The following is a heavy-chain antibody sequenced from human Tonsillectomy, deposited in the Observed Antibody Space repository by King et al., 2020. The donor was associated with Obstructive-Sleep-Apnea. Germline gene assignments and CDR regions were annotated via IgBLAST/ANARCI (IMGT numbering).Heavy chain of an antibody. CDR2: INAGNGNT. CDR3: AGDFSSGWDPWY. CDR1: GYTFTSYA. Sequence: QLVQSGAEVKKPGASVKGSCKASGYTFTSYAMHWVRQAPGQRLEWMGWINAGNGNTKYSQKFQGRVTITRDTSASTAYMGLSSLGSEDTALYYWAGDFSSGWDPWYWGQGTLVTVSS. D-gene: IGHD6-19*01. V-gene: IGHV1-3*01. J-gene: IGHJ4*02.